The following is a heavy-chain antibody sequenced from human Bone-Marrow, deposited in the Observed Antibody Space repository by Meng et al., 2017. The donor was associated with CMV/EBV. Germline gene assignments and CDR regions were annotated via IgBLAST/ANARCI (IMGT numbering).Heavy chain of an antibody. CDR1: GGTFSSYT. J-gene: IGHJ6*02. Sequence: SEKVSCKASGGTFSSYTISWVRQAPGQGLEWMGRIIPILGIANYAQKLQGRVTITADKSTSTAYMELSSLRSEDTAVYYCARDLVAMIDDYGMDVWGQGTTVTVSS. D-gene: IGHD3-22*01. V-gene: IGHV1-69*04. CDR2: IIPILGIA. CDR3: ARDLVAMIDDYGMDV.